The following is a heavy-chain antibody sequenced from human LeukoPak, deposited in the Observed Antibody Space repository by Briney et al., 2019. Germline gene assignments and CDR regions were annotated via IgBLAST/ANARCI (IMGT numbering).Heavy chain of an antibody. D-gene: IGHD3-3*01. Sequence: PSETLSLTCTVSGGSISSSSYYWGWIRQPPGKGLEWIGSIYYSGSTYYNPSLKSRVTISVDTSKNQFSLKLSSVTAADTAVYYCARDTYYDFWSGYKRGIDPWGQGTLVTVSS. V-gene: IGHV4-39*07. CDR2: IYYSGST. J-gene: IGHJ5*02. CDR1: GGSISSSSYY. CDR3: ARDTYYDFWSGYKRGIDP.